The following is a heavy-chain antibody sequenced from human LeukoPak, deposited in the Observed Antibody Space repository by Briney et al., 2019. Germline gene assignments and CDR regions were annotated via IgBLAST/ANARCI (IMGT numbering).Heavy chain of an antibody. Sequence: GGSLRLSCAASGFTFSSYSMNWVRQAPGKGLEWVSYISSSSSYIYYADSVKGRFTISRDNAKNSLYLQMNSLRAEDTAVYYCASSFDSSVLDYWGQGTLVTVSS. CDR3: ASSFDSSVLDY. D-gene: IGHD6-19*01. V-gene: IGHV3-21*05. CDR1: GFTFSSYS. CDR2: ISSSSSYI. J-gene: IGHJ4*02.